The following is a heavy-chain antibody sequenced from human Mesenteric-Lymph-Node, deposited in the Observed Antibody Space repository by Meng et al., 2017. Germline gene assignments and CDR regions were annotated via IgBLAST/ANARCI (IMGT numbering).Heavy chain of an antibody. V-gene: IGHV3-30*04. CDR1: GFTFSSYA. D-gene: IGHD5-18*01. CDR2: ISYDGSNK. Sequence: GESLKISCAASGFTFSSYAMHWVRQAPGKGLEWVAVISYDGSNKYYADSVKGRFTISRDNSKNTLYLQMNSLRAEDTAVYYCARPNSLTPPTEWIQPWLWGSMDVWGQGTTVTVSS. CDR3: ARPNSLTPPTEWIQPWLWGSMDV. J-gene: IGHJ6*02.